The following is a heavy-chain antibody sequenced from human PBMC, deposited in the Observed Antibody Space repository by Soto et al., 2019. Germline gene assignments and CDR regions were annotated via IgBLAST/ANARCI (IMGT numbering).Heavy chain of an antibody. Sequence: SETLSLTCSVTAASLRGSYYFLSLIRQPPGAGLEWLGYVYSTGSTSYTPSLTCRIYMSVYTSKNQFSLIICSVSAADTAVYYCASDAIRGSAAMKTYWGLGTLVTVSS. CDR3: ASDAIRGSAAMKTY. CDR2: VYSTGST. CDR1: AASLRGSYYF. V-gene: IGHV4-30-4*08. J-gene: IGHJ4*02.